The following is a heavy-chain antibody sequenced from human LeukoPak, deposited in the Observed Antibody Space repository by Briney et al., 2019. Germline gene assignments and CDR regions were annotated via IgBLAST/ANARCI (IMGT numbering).Heavy chain of an antibody. V-gene: IGHV3-48*04. CDR2: ISSSSSTI. J-gene: IGHJ5*02. CDR3: ASLPGIAAAGTGRNWFDP. CDR1: GFTFSSYG. D-gene: IGHD6-13*01. Sequence: GGSLRLSCAASGFTFSSYGMHWVRQAPGKGLEWVSYISSSSSTIYYADSVKGRFTISRDNAKNSLYLQMNSLRAEDTAVYYCASLPGIAAAGTGRNWFDPWGRGTLVTVSS.